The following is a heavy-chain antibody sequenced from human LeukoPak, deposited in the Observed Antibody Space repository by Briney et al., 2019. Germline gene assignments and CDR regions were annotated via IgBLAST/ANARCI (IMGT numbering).Heavy chain of an antibody. CDR1: GYTFTSYD. J-gene: IGHJ4*02. D-gene: IGHD3-22*01. CDR2: MNPNSGNT. CDR3: ASGDYYDSSSD. V-gene: IGHV1-8*01. Sequence: ASVKVSCKASGYTFTSYDINWVRQAPGQGLEWMGWMNPNSGNTVYAQKFQGRVTMTRNTSISTAYMELSSLRSEDTAVYYCASGDYYDSSSDWGQGTLVTVSS.